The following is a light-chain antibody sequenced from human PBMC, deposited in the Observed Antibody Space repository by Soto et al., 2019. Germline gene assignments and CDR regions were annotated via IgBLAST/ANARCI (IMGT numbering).Light chain of an antibody. J-gene: IGKJ2*01. V-gene: IGKV1-6*01. Sequence: AIQMTQSPSSLSASVGDRVTITCRASQGIRNDVGWYQQKPGKAPKLLIYAASSLQSGVPSRFSGSVSGTDFTLTISSLQSEDFATYYCLQDYNYPYTFGQGTKLEIK. CDR1: QGIRND. CDR2: AAS. CDR3: LQDYNYPYT.